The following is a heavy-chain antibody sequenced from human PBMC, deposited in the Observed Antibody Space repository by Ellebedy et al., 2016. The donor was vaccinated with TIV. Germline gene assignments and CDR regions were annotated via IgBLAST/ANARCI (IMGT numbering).Heavy chain of an antibody. CDR1: GFTLSSYS. D-gene: IGHD6-19*01. V-gene: IGHV3-48*01. CDR2: ISSSSSTI. Sequence: GESLKISCAASGFTLSSYSMNWVRQAPGKGLEWLSYISSSSSTIFYADSVKGRFTISRDNAKNSLYLQMNSLRAEDTAVYYCARDRSEQWLLLVSYYYYGMDVWGQGTTVTVSS. CDR3: ARDRSEQWLLLVSYYYYGMDV. J-gene: IGHJ6*02.